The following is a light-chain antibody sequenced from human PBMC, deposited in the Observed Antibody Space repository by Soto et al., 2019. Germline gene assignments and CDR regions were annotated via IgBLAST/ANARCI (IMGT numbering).Light chain of an antibody. CDR3: HQPDSYPCT. CDR2: AAS. CDR1: QGFSNS. Sequence: DIQLTQSPSFLSASVGDRVTITCRASQGFSNSLAWYQQKPGKAPKLLIYAASTLQSGVPSRFSGSGSGTEFPLTISSLQPEDFATYYCHQPDSYPCTFGQGTKLEIK. J-gene: IGKJ2*02. V-gene: IGKV1-9*01.